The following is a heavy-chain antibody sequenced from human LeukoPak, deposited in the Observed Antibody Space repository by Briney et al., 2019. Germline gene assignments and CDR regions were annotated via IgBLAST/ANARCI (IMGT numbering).Heavy chain of an antibody. CDR1: GFTFSSYA. J-gene: IGHJ6*03. V-gene: IGHV3-23*01. Sequence: GSLRLSCAASGFTFSSYAMSWVRQAPGKGLEWVSAISGSGGSTYYADSVKGRFTISRDNSKNTLYLQMNSLRAEDTAVYYCAKGNSSGWCSYYYYMDVWGKGTTVTVSS. CDR3: AKGNSSGWCSYYYYMDV. D-gene: IGHD6-19*01. CDR2: ISGSGGST.